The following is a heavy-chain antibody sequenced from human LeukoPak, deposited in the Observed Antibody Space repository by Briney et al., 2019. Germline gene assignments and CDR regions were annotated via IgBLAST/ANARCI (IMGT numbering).Heavy chain of an antibody. CDR3: ANIVGATTGHAFDI. CDR1: GFTFSSYG. V-gene: IGHV3-30*02. D-gene: IGHD1-26*01. CDR2: IRYDGSNK. J-gene: IGHJ3*02. Sequence: QPGGSLSLSCAASGFTFSSYGMHWGRPAPGKGLEWVAFIRYDGSNKYYADSVKGRFTISRDNSKNTLYLQMNSLRAEDTAVYYCANIVGATTGHAFDIWGQGTMVTVSS.